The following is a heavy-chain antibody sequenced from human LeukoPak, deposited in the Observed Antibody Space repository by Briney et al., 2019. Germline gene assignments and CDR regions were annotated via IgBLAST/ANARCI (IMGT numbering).Heavy chain of an antibody. CDR1: GFTFSSYG. CDR2: IKSKIDGGTI. Sequence: GGSLRLSCAASGFTFSSYGMHWVRQAPGKGLEWIGRIKSKIDGGTIDYAAPVKGRFTISRDDSKNTLYLQMNSLKTEDTALYYCTTSLTSGYYIDYWGQGTLVTVSS. CDR3: TTSLTSGYYIDY. J-gene: IGHJ4*02. D-gene: IGHD3-22*01. V-gene: IGHV3-15*01.